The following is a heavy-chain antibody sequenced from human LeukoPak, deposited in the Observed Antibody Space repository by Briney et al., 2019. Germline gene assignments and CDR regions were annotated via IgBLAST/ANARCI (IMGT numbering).Heavy chain of an antibody. J-gene: IGHJ5*02. CDR2: IYTSGST. Sequence: SETLSLTCTVSGGSISSGSYYWSWIRQPAGKGLEWIGRIYTSGSTNYNPSLKSRVTISVDTSKNQFSLKLSSVTAADTAVYYCARDSVVPAAIPTKRWFDPWGQGTLVTVSS. D-gene: IGHD2-2*02. V-gene: IGHV4-61*02. CDR3: ARDSVVPAAIPTKRWFDP. CDR1: GGSISSGSYY.